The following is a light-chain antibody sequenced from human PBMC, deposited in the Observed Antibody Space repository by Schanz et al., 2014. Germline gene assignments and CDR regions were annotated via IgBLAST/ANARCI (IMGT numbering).Light chain of an antibody. V-gene: IGLV2-23*01. CDR1: SSDVGVYNY. CDR2: EGS. Sequence: QSALTQPPSASGSPGQSVTISCTGSSSDVGVYNYVSWYQQHPGKAPKLMIYEGSKRPSGVSNRFSGSKSGNTASLTISGVQAEDEADYYCCSYAGSSTWVFGGGTKLTVL. J-gene: IGLJ3*02. CDR3: CSYAGSSTWV.